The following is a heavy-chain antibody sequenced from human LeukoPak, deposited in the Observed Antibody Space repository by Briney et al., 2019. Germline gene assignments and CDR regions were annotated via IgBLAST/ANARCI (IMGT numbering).Heavy chain of an antibody. CDR2: ISAYNGNT. Sequence: GASVKVSCKASGYKFTSYGISWVRQAPGQGLDWMGWISAYNGNTNYAHNLQGRVTMTTDTSTSTAYMELRGLRSDDTAVYYCARGPTENWFDPWGQGTLVTVPS. J-gene: IGHJ5*02. V-gene: IGHV1-18*01. D-gene: IGHD4-17*01. CDR3: ARGPTENWFDP. CDR1: GYKFTSYG.